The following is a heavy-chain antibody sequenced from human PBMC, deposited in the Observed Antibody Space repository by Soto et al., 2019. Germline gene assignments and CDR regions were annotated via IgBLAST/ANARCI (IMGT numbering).Heavy chain of an antibody. Sequence: KPSETLSLTCAVYGGSFSGYYWSWIRQPPGKGLEWIGEINHSGSTNYNPSLKSRVTISVDTSKNQFSLKLSSVTAADTAVYYCARGGTYYDFWSGYFYYGMDVWGQGTTVTVSS. CDR3: ARGGTYYDFWSGYFYYGMDV. J-gene: IGHJ6*02. CDR1: GGSFSGYY. CDR2: INHSGST. D-gene: IGHD3-3*01. V-gene: IGHV4-34*01.